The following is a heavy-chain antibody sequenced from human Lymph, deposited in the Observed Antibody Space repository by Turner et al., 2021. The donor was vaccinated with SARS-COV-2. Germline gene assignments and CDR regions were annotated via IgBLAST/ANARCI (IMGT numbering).Heavy chain of an antibody. CDR3: ARYGSGGYFYYGLDV. D-gene: IGHD3-10*01. Sequence: QMQLVESGGGVVPPGRSLRLSCSASGFTFSTYAIHWVRQAAGKGLEWVAVISYDGSNKYYADAVKGRFTISRDNSKNTLYLQMNSLRAEDTAVYYCARYGSGGYFYYGLDVWGQGTTVTVSS. CDR2: ISYDGSNK. CDR1: GFTFSTYA. V-gene: IGHV3-30*04. J-gene: IGHJ6*02.